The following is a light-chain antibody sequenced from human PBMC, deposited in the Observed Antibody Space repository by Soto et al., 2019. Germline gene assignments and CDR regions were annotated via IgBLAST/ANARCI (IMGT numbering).Light chain of an antibody. CDR3: QTWGTGIRV. CDR1: SGHSSYA. J-gene: IGLJ3*02. CDR2: VNSDGSH. V-gene: IGLV4-69*01. Sequence: QSVLTQSPSASASLGASVKLTCTLSSGHSSYAIAWHQQQPEKGPRYLMKVNSDGSHIKGDGIPDRFSGSSSGAKRYLTISSLQSEDEADYYCQTWGTGIRVFGGGTKLTVL.